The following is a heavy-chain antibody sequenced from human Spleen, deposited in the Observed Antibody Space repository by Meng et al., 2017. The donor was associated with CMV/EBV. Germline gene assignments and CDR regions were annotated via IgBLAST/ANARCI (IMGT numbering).Heavy chain of an antibody. J-gene: IGHJ4*02. CDR2: SNAGNGNT. CDR3: ARDAPGDTAMVTWAFDY. D-gene: IGHD5-18*01. Sequence: ASVKVSCKASGYTFTSYAMHWVRQAPGQRLEWMGWSNAGNGNTKYSQEFQGRVTITRDTSASTAYMELSSLRSEDMAVYYCARDAPGDTAMVTWAFDYWGQGTLVTVSS. V-gene: IGHV1-3*02. CDR1: GYTFTSYA.